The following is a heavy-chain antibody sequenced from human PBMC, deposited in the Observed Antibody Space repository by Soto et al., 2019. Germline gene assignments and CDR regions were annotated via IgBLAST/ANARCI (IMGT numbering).Heavy chain of an antibody. CDR1: GGSISSGGYY. V-gene: IGHV4-31*03. D-gene: IGHD2-2*01. CDR3: ARKYCSSTRCYEYFDY. CDR2: IYYSGST. Sequence: QVQLQESGPGLVKSSQTLSLTCTVSGGSISSGGYYWSWIRQHPGKGLEWIGHIYYSGSTYYNPSLKRRVTISVDTSKNQLSLKLSSVTAADTAVYYCARKYCSSTRCYEYFDYWGQGTLVSVSS. J-gene: IGHJ4*02.